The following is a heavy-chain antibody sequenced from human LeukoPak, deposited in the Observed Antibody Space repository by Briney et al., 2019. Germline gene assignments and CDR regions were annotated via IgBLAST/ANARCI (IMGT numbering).Heavy chain of an antibody. D-gene: IGHD5-18*01. CDR2: ISSSSSTI. J-gene: IGHJ4*02. CDR3: ARGYRTSHSPQIDY. V-gene: IGHV3-48*01. CDR1: GFTFSSYR. Sequence: GGSLRLSCAASGFTFSSYRMNWVRQAPGKGLERVSYISSSSSTIYYADSVKGRFTISRDNAKNSLYLQMNSLRAEDTAVYYCARGYRTSHSPQIDYWGQGTLVTVSS.